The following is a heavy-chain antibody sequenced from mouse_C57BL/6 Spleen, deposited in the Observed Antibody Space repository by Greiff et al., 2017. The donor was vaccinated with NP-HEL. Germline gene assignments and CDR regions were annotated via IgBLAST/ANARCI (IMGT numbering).Heavy chain of an antibody. Sequence: EVKLVESGGGLVKPGGSLKLSCAASGFTFSSYTMSWVRQTPEKRLEWVATISGGGGNTYYPDSVKGRFTISRDNAKNTLYLQMSSLRSEDTALYYCARHGNSAFAYWGQGTLVTVSA. J-gene: IGHJ3*01. CDR2: ISGGGGNT. CDR1: GFTFSSYT. CDR3: ARHGNSAFAY. D-gene: IGHD2-1*01. V-gene: IGHV5-9*01.